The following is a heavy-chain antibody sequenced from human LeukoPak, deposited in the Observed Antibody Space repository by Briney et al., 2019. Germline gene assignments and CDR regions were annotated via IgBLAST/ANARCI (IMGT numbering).Heavy chain of an antibody. D-gene: IGHD1-26*01. CDR2: IYYSGST. CDR3: AGPSIVGATCES. CDR1: GGPISSGDYY. Sequence: SSETLSLTCTVSGGPISSGDYYWSWIRQPPGKGLEWIGYIYYSGSTYYNPSLKSRVTISVDTSKNQFSLKLSSVTAADAAVYYWAGPSIVGATCESWGQGTLVTVSS. V-gene: IGHV4-30-4*08. J-gene: IGHJ5*02.